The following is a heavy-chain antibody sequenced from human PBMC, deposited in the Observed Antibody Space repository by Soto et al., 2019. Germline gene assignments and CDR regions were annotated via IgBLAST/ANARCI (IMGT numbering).Heavy chain of an antibody. V-gene: IGHV3-7*04. D-gene: IGHD1-20*01. Sequence: GGSLRLSCAASGFTFSNHWINWIRQTPGRGLEWLAVIKQDGSEKYYVDSVKGRFTVSRDNAMNSAYLQMNSLRVDDTAVYYWARDWYMDYWGQGTLVTVSS. CDR1: GFTFSNHW. CDR2: IKQDGSEK. J-gene: IGHJ4*02. CDR3: ARDWYMDY.